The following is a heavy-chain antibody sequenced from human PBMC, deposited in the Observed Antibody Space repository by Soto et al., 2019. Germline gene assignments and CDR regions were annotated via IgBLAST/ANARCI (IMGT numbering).Heavy chain of an antibody. CDR3: AREVGATY. CDR1: GFTFSSFW. V-gene: IGHV3-7*01. Sequence: GGSLRLSCAAPGFTFSSFWMTWVRQAPGKGLEWVANIKQDGSETYYVDSVKGRFTISRDNAKNSVYLQMNSLRAEDTAVYYCAREVGATYWGQGTLVTVSS. J-gene: IGHJ4*02. CDR2: IKQDGSET. D-gene: IGHD1-26*01.